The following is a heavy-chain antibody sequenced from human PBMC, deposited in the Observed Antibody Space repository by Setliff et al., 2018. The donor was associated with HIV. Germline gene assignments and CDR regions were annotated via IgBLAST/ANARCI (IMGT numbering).Heavy chain of an antibody. CDR1: GGSLTNYY. CDR3: ARHGYCSGTSCSEYYYYYGMDV. D-gene: IGHD2-2*03. V-gene: IGHV4-34*01. Sequence: SETLSLTCAVYGGSLTNYYWTWIRKSPGKGLEWIGEIYHSGSTNYNPSLKSRVTISVDKSKNQCSLKLSSVTAADTAMYYCARHGYCSGTSCSEYYYYYGMDVWGQGTTVTVSS. J-gene: IGHJ6*02. CDR2: IYHSGST.